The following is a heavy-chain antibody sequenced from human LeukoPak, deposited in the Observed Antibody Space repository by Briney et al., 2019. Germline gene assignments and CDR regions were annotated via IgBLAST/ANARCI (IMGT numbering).Heavy chain of an antibody. CDR1: GFPFSDYY. V-gene: IGHV3-11*01. J-gene: IGHJ4*02. D-gene: IGHD3-10*01. Sequence: PGGPLRLSCAASGFPFSDYYMSWIRQAPGKGLEWVSYISSSGDTIYYADSVKGRFTISRDNAKNSVHLQMNSLRAEDTAVYYCARVVHYGSGPAVGWGQGTLVTVSP. CDR3: ARVVHYGSGPAVG. CDR2: ISSSGDTI.